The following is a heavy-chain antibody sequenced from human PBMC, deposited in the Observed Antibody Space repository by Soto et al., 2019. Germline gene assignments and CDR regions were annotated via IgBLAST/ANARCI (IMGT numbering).Heavy chain of an antibody. CDR1: KFTFSTSW. J-gene: IGHJ3*02. Sequence: PGGSLRLSCAASKFTFSTSWMSWVRQAPGQGLEWVANIKEDGSEQYYVDSVKGRFTISRDNAKKSIYLQMNSLRAEDTAVYYCARDFAFDAFDIWGQGTMVTVSS. CDR3: ARDFAFDAFDI. CDR2: IKEDGSEQ. V-gene: IGHV3-7*01.